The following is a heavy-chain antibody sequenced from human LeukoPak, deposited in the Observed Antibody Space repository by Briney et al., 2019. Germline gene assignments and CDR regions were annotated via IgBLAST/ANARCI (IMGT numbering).Heavy chain of an antibody. J-gene: IGHJ4*02. CDR1: GFTFSRYW. D-gene: IGHD2/OR15-2a*01. V-gene: IGHV3-7*01. Sequence: GGSLRLSCAASGFTFSRYWMSWVRQARGKGLEWVANIKQDGSEKYYVDSVKGRFTISRDNAKNSLYLQMNSLRAEDTAVYYCARLSTTPNFDYWGQGTLVTVSS. CDR2: IKQDGSEK. CDR3: ARLSTTPNFDY.